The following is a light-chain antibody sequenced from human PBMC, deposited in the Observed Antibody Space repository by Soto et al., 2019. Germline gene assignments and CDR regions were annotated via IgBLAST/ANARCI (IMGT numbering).Light chain of an antibody. V-gene: IGKV3-20*01. CDR3: QQYGSSPLT. J-gene: IGKJ4*01. Sequence: EIVLTQSPGTLSLSPGERATLSCRASQSVSSDYLAWYQQKPGQAHRLLIYGASSRATGIPDRFSGSGSGTDFTLTISRLEPEDFAVYSCQQYGSSPLTFGGGTKVEIK. CDR2: GAS. CDR1: QSVSSDY.